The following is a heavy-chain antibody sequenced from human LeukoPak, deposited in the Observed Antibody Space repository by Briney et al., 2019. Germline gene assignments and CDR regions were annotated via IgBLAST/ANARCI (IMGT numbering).Heavy chain of an antibody. CDR1: GFTFSSYS. Sequence: GGSLRLSCAASGFTFSSYSMNWVRQAPGKGLEWVSSISSSSSYIYYADSVKGRFTISRDNAKNSLYLQMNSLRAEDAAVYYCAREASESLLSTDYMDVWGKGTTVTVSS. D-gene: IGHD1-26*01. CDR2: ISSSSSYI. J-gene: IGHJ6*03. CDR3: AREASESLLSTDYMDV. V-gene: IGHV3-21*01.